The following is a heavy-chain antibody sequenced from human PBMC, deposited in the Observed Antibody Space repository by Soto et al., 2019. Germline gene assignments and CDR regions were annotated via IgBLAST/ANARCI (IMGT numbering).Heavy chain of an antibody. D-gene: IGHD3-3*01. CDR1: GFTFSSFW. CDR3: ARDLTFGVVIAFDY. V-gene: IGHV3-7*01. J-gene: IGHJ4*02. Sequence: GGSLRLSCAASGFTFSSFWMSWVRQAPGKWLEWVANIKQDGSEKYDVDSVKGRFTISRDNAKNALYLQINSLRAEDTAVYYCARDLTFGVVIAFDYWGQGXLVTVSS. CDR2: IKQDGSEK.